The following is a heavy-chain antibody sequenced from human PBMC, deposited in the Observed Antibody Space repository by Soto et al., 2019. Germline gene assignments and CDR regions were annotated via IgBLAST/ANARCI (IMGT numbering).Heavy chain of an antibody. CDR2: ISYDGSNK. CDR3: AKDLHHNYYYYGMDV. J-gene: IGHJ6*02. V-gene: IGHV3-30*18. CDR1: GFTFSSYG. Sequence: QPGGSLRLSCAASGFTFSSYGMHWVRQAPGKGLEWVAVISYDGSNKYYADSVKGRFTISRDNSKNTLYLQMNSLRAEDTAVYYCAKDLHHNYYYYGMDVWGQGTTVTVSS.